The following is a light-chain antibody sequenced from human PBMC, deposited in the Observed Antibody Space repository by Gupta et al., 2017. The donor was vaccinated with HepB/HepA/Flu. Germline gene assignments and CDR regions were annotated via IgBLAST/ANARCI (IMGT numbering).Light chain of an antibody. J-gene: IGLJ2*01. CDR1: SSVVVGYNY. CDR3: SSYTSSSTRVV. CDR2: DDS. V-gene: IGLV2-14*01. Sequence: QSALTQPASVSVSPRQSVTISCSVTSSVVVGYNYVSWYQQHPGKAPKLLIYDDSNRPSGVSNRFSGSKSGNTASLTISGLQAEDEADYYCSSYTSSSTRVVFGGGTKLTVL.